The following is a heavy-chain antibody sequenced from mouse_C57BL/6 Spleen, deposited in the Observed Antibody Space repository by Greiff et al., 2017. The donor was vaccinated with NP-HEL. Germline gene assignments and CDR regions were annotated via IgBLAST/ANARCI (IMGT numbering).Heavy chain of an antibody. CDR3: TRRGVPNDY. V-gene: IGHV1-15*01. J-gene: IGHJ2*01. Sequence: QVQLQQSGAELVRPGASVTLSCKASGYTFTDYEMHWVKQTPVHGLEWIGAIDPETGGTAYNQKFKGKAILTADKSSSTAYMELRSLTAEDSADYYCTRRGVPNDYWGQGTTLTVSS. CDR1: GYTFTDYE. CDR2: IDPETGGT.